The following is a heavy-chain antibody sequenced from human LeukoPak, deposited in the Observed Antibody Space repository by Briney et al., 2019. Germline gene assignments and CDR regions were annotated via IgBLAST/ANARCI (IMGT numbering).Heavy chain of an antibody. V-gene: IGHV1-2*04. CDR2: INPNSGGT. Sequence: ASVKVSCKASGYTFTGYYMHWVRQAPGQGLEWMGWINPNSGGTNYAQKFQGWVTMTRDTSISTAYMELSRLRSDDTAVYYCARTRGYSGYDHDAAFDYWGQGTLVTVSS. D-gene: IGHD5-12*01. CDR3: ARTRGYSGYDHDAAFDY. CDR1: GYTFTGYY. J-gene: IGHJ4*02.